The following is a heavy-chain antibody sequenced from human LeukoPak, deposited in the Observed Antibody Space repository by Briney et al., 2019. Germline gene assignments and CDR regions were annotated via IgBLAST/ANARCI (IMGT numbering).Heavy chain of an antibody. CDR2: IYYSGST. D-gene: IGHD6-13*01. Sequence: ETLSLTCTVSGGSISSSSYYWGWIRQPPGKGLEWIGSIYYSGSTYYNPSPKSRVTISVDTSKNPFSLKLSSVTAADTAVYYCARHAYSSSWYLDYWGQGTLVTVSS. CDR3: ARHAYSSSWYLDY. J-gene: IGHJ4*02. CDR1: GGSISSSSYY. V-gene: IGHV4-39*01.